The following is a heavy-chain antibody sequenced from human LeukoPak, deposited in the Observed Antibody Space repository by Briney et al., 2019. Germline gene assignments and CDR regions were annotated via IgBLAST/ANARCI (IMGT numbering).Heavy chain of an antibody. D-gene: IGHD6-13*01. Sequence: GGSLRLSCAASTFTFSSYSMNWVRQAPGKGLEWVSYISSSSSTIYYADSVKGRFTISRDNAKNSLYLQMNSLRAEDTAMYYCARDSYSSSWQFDYWGQGTLVTVSS. CDR1: TFTFSSYS. J-gene: IGHJ4*02. V-gene: IGHV3-48*04. CDR2: ISSSSSTI. CDR3: ARDSYSSSWQFDY.